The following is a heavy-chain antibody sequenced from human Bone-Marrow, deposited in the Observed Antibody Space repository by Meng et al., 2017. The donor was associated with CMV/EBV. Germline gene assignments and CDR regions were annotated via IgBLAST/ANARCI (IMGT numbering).Heavy chain of an antibody. CDR3: ARITMVRGVSFDY. J-gene: IGHJ4*02. V-gene: IGHV3-66*01. CDR1: GFTVSSNY. Sequence: VRLVESGGGLAQPGGSLRLSCAASGFTVSSNYMSWVRQAPGKGLEWVSVIYSGGSTYYADSVKGRFTISRDNSKNTLYLQMNSLRAEDTAVYYCARITMVRGVSFDYWGQGTLVTVSS. CDR2: IYSGGST. D-gene: IGHD3-10*01.